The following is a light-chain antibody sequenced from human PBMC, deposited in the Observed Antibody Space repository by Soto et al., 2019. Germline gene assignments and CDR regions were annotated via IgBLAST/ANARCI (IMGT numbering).Light chain of an antibody. J-gene: IGKJ3*01. CDR2: AAS. CDR3: HHSYSTVD. V-gene: IGKV1-39*01. Sequence: DIQMTQSPSSLSASVGDRVTITCRASQSSSSYLNWYQQKPGKAPKLLLYAASSLQTGVPSRFSGSGSGTDFTLTISILHTEYFATYYCHHSYSTVDFGPGTKVDI. CDR1: QSSSSY.